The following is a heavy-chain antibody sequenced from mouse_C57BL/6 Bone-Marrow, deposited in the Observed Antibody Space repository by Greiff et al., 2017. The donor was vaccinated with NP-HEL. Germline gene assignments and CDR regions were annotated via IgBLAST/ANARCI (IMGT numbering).Heavy chain of an antibody. Sequence: LVESGAELVRPGASVTLSCKASGYTFTDYEMHWVKQTPVHGLEWIGAIDPETGGTAYNQKFKGKAILTADKSSSTAYMELRSLTSEDSAVYYCTILKDYAMDYWGQGTSVTVSS. CDR1: GYTFTDYE. CDR2: IDPETGGT. V-gene: IGHV1-15*01. J-gene: IGHJ4*01. CDR3: TILKDYAMDY.